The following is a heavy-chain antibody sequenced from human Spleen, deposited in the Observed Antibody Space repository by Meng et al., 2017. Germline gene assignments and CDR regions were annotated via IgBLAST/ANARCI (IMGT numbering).Heavy chain of an antibody. CDR2: ISSSSSYI. V-gene: IGHV3-21*04. D-gene: IGHD6-13*01. J-gene: IGHJ4*02. CDR3: AKDHSSSWYEGPFDY. CDR1: GFTFSSYS. Sequence: GESLKISCAASGFTFSSYSMNWVRQAPGKGLEWVSSISSSSSYIYYADSVKGRFTISRDNAKNSLYLQMNSLRAEDTAVYYCAKDHSSSWYEGPFDYWGQGTLVTVSS.